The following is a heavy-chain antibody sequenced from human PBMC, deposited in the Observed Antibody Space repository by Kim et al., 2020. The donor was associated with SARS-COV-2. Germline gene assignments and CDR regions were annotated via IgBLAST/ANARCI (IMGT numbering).Heavy chain of an antibody. CDR1: GGSVSSGSYY. CDR2: IYYSGST. Sequence: SETLSLTCTVSGGSVSSGSYYWSWIRQPPGKGLEWIGYIYYSGSTNYNPSLKSRVTISVDTSKNQFSLKLSSVTAADTAVYYCARSPYYSSGWNRSELPYFDYWGQGTLVTVSS. J-gene: IGHJ4*02. CDR3: ARSPYYSSGWNRSELPYFDY. V-gene: IGHV4-61*01. D-gene: IGHD6-19*01.